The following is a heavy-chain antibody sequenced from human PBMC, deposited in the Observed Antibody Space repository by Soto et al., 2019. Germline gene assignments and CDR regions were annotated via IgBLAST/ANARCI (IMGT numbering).Heavy chain of an antibody. Sequence: SETLSLTCTVSGVSISSYYWSWIRQPPGKGLEWIGYIYYSGSTNYNPSLKSRATISVDTSKNQFSLKLSSVTSADTAVYYCASFGYSSSWYGRYFEYWGQGTLVTVSS. V-gene: IGHV4-59*01. D-gene: IGHD6-13*01. CDR3: ASFGYSSSWYGRYFEY. J-gene: IGHJ4*02. CDR1: GVSISSYY. CDR2: IYYSGST.